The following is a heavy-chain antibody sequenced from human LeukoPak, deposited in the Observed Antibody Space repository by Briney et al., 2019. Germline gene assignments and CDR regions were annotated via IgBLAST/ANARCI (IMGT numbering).Heavy chain of an antibody. CDR3: ARSVAAAENI. J-gene: IGHJ4*02. D-gene: IGHD6-13*01. Sequence: GGSLRLSCAASGFTFSSYDMHWVRQAPGEGLEWVAVISYDGSNKYYADSVKGRFTISRDNSKNTLYLQMNSLRAEDTAVYYCARSVAAAENIWGQGTLVTVSS. CDR1: GFTFSSYD. V-gene: IGHV3-30*04. CDR2: ISYDGSNK.